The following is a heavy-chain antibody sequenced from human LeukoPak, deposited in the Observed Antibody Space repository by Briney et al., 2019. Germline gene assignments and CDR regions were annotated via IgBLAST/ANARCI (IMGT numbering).Heavy chain of an antibody. J-gene: IGHJ4*02. CDR3: ARVQYDFDY. CDR1: EFAFSTYN. V-gene: IGHV3-48*04. Sequence: GGSLRLSCAASEFAFSTYNMNWVRQAPGKGLEWVSYISSSGSTIYYADSVKGRFTISRDNAKNSLYLQMNSLRAEDTAVYYCARVQYDFDYWGQGTLVTVSS. CDR2: ISSSGSTI. D-gene: IGHD2-2*01.